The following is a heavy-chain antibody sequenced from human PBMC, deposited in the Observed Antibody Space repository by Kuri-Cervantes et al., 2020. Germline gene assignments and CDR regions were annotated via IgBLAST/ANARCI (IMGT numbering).Heavy chain of an antibody. D-gene: IGHD5-12*01. CDR1: GFTFSSYW. Sequence: GGSLRLSCAASGFTFSSYWMHWVRQAPGKGLVWVSRINSDGSSTSYADSVKGRFTISRDDSKNTLYLQMNSLRAEDTAVYYCARDADSGYETTRGYFDYWGQGTLVTVSS. CDR3: ARDADSGYETTRGYFDY. V-gene: IGHV3-74*01. J-gene: IGHJ4*02. CDR2: INSDGSST.